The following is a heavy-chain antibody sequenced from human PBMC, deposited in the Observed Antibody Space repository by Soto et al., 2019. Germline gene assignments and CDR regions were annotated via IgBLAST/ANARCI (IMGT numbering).Heavy chain of an antibody. J-gene: IGHJ6*02. CDR1: GYTSTSYY. CDR2: INPSGGST. D-gene: IGHD5-18*01. CDR3: ARDSARGYSRYSHYYYGMDV. Sequence: GASVKVSCKASGYTSTSYYMHWVRQAPGQGLEWMGIINPSGGSTSYAQKFQGRVTMTRDTSTSTVYMELSSLRSEDTAVYYCARDSARGYSRYSHYYYGMDVWGQGTTVTVSS. V-gene: IGHV1-46*01.